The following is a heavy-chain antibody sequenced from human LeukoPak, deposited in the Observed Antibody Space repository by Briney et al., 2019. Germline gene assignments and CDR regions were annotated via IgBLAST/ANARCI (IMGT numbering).Heavy chain of an antibody. CDR1: GGSISSYY. D-gene: IGHD5-24*01. Sequence: PSETLSLTCTVSGGSISSYYWSWIRQPPGKGLEWIGYIYYSGSTNYNPSLKSRVTISGDTSKNQFSLKLSSVTAADTAVYYCARRDGYISAIDYWGQGTLVTVSS. CDR3: ARRDGYISAIDY. J-gene: IGHJ4*02. CDR2: IYYSGST. V-gene: IGHV4-59*01.